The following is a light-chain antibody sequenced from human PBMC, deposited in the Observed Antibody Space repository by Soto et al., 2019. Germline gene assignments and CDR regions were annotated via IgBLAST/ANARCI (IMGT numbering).Light chain of an antibody. J-gene: IGKJ1*01. CDR2: DTS. Sequence: EIVLTQSPAILSLSPGERATLSCRASQSVSTYLAWYQQKPGQAPRLLIYDTSNRASGVPARFSGSGSGTDFTLTITRLEPEDFAVYYCQQYATSPRTFGQGTKVEIK. CDR1: QSVSTY. CDR3: QQYATSPRT. V-gene: IGKV3-11*01.